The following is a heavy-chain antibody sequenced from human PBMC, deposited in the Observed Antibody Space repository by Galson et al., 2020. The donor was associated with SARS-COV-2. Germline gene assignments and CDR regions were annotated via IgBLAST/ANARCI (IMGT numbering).Heavy chain of an antibody. V-gene: IGHV3-48*03. J-gene: IGHJ3*02. CDR3: AGGITGCGAFEI. CDR1: GITPINFG. CDR2: RSPSRSRI. D-gene: IGHD1-20*01. Sequence: LSCPASGITPINFGFNSVRHASTNELVCVSYRSPSRSRIYYADSVTCRFTISRDNDKNLVYLQMSSLSADDTGVYYCAGGITGCGAFEIWGQGTKVTVSS.